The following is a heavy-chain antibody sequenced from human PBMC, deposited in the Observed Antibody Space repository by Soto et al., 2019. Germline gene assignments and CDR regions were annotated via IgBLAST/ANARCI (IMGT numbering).Heavy chain of an antibody. CDR3: AADFPTGYYDSSGYYYPSFDY. CDR2: IVVGSGNT. CDR1: GFTFTSSA. J-gene: IGHJ4*02. V-gene: IGHV1-58*01. Sequence: SVKVSCKASGFTFTSSAVQWVRQARGQRLEWIGWIVVGSGNTNYAQKFQERVTITRDMSTSTAYMELSSLRSEDTAVYYCAADFPTGYYDSSGYYYPSFDYWGQGTLVTVSS. D-gene: IGHD3-22*01.